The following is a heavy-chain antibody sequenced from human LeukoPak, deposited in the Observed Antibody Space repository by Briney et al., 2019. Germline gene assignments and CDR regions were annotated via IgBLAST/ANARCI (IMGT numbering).Heavy chain of an antibody. CDR1: GYTFTGYY. CDR3: ARGGSSSRNWFDP. Sequence: GASVKVSCKASGYTFTGYYMHWVRQAPGQGLEWMGWINPNSGGTNYAQKFQGRVTMTRDTSISTAYMELSRLRSDDTAVYYCARGGSSSRNWFDPWVQGTLVTVSS. CDR2: INPNSGGT. D-gene: IGHD6-13*01. J-gene: IGHJ5*02. V-gene: IGHV1-2*02.